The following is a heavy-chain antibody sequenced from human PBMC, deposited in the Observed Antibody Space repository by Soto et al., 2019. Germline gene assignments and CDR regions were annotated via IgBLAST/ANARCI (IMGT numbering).Heavy chain of an antibody. CDR2: INTDGSIT. CDR3: ARSGGYPDY. D-gene: IGHD2-15*01. J-gene: IGHJ4*02. Sequence: GGSLRLSCAASGFTFSSYWMHWVRQAPGKGLVWVSRINTDGSITSYADSVRGRFTISRDNAKHTLYLQMNSLRAEDTAVYYCARSGGYPDYWGQGTLVTVSS. V-gene: IGHV3-74*01. CDR1: GFTFSSYW.